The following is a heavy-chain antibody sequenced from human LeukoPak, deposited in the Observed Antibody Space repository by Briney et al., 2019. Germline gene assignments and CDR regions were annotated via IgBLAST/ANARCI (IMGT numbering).Heavy chain of an antibody. CDR3: ARHAPSIAAAIYYFDY. Sequence: SETLSLTCTVSGGSISSYYWSWIRQPPGKGLEWTGYIYYSGSTNYNPSLKSRVTISVDTSKNQFSLKLSSVTAADTAVYYCARHAPSIAAAIYYFDYWGQGTLVTVSS. CDR2: IYYSGST. CDR1: GGSISSYY. V-gene: IGHV4-59*08. J-gene: IGHJ4*02. D-gene: IGHD6-13*01.